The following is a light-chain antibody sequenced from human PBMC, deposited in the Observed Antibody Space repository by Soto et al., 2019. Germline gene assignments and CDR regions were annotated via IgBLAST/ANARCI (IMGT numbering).Light chain of an antibody. J-gene: IGKJ3*01. CDR2: DAS. Sequence: DIQMTQSPSSVSASVGDRVTITCRASQGITSYLNWYQHKPGKAPKLLIYDASILEAGVPSRFSGSGSGTDFTFTISSLQPEDVATYYCQKCDYLPIFGPGTKVDIK. V-gene: IGKV1-33*01. CDR3: QKCDYLPI. CDR1: QGITSY.